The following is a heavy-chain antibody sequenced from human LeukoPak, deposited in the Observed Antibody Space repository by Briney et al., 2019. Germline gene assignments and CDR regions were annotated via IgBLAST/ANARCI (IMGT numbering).Heavy chain of an antibody. Sequence: GGSLRLSCAASGFTFSSYSMNWVRQAPGKGLEWVANIKQDGSEKYYVDSVKGRFTIPRDNAKNSLYLQMNSLRAEDTAVYYCARGYSSSPDAFDIWGQGTMVTVSS. D-gene: IGHD6-13*01. CDR2: IKQDGSEK. J-gene: IGHJ3*02. CDR1: GFTFSSYS. CDR3: ARGYSSSPDAFDI. V-gene: IGHV3-7*01.